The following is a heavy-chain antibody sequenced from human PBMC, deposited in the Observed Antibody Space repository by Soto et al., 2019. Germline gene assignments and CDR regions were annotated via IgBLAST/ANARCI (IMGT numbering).Heavy chain of an antibody. J-gene: IGHJ4*02. D-gene: IGHD2-21*02. Sequence: PGGSLRLSSAASGFSFTNFAMSWVRQAPGKGLEWVAGIGASGDITWYADSVKGRLSISRDNSKNTLYLQLNSLRFEDTAVYYCAKDDFTDRGDDYFDYWGPGTLVTVSS. CDR2: IGASGDIT. V-gene: IGHV3-23*01. CDR3: AKDDFTDRGDDYFDY. CDR1: GFSFTNFA.